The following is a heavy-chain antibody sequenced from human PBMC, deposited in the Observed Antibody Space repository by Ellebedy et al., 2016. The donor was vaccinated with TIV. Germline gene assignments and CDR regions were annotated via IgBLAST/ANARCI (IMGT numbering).Heavy chain of an antibody. Sequence: GGSLRLSCAASGFTFSSYGMHWVRQAPGKGLEWVAVIWYDGSNKYYADSVKGRFTISRDNSKNTLYLQMNGLRAEDTAVYYCARGTGYSSGWLDYWGQGTLVTVSS. V-gene: IGHV3-33*08. CDR2: IWYDGSNK. CDR3: ARGTGYSSGWLDY. CDR1: GFTFSSYG. J-gene: IGHJ4*02. D-gene: IGHD6-19*01.